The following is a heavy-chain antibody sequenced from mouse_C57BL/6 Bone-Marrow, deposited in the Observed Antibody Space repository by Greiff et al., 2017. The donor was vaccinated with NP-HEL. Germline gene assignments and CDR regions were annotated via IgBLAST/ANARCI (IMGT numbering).Heavy chain of an antibody. D-gene: IGHD3-1*01. CDR1: GYTFTSYG. CDR3: SQARGWYFDV. J-gene: IGHJ1*03. CDR2: IYPRSGNT. Sequence: QVQLQQSEAELARPGASVKLSCKASGYTFTSYGISWVKQRTGQGLEWIGEIYPRSGNTYYNEKFKGKATLTADKSSSTAYMELRSLTSEDSAVYFCSQARGWYFDVWGTGTTVTVSS. V-gene: IGHV1-81*01.